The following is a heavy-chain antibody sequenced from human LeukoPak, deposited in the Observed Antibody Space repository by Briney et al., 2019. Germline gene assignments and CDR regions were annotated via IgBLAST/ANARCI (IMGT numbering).Heavy chain of an antibody. CDR2: IYYSGST. Sequence: PSETLSLTCTVPGGSISSYYWSWIRQPPGKGLEWIGYIYYSGSTNYNPSLKSRVTISVDTSTNQFSLKLSSVTAADTAVYYCARESGTKRAFDIWGQGTMVTVSS. J-gene: IGHJ3*02. CDR1: GGSISSYY. D-gene: IGHD1-26*01. V-gene: IGHV4-59*01. CDR3: ARESGTKRAFDI.